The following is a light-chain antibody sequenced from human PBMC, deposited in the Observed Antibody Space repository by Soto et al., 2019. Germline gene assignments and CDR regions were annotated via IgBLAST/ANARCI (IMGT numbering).Light chain of an antibody. CDR3: CSYAGSSTLEV. CDR1: SSDVGGYSY. CDR2: NVD. J-gene: IGLJ3*02. Sequence: QSALTQPRSGSGSPGQSVAISCTGTSSDVGGYSYVSWYQHLPGKAPNLIIYNVDKRPSGVPDRFSGSKPGNTASLTISGLQTDDDSDYFCCSYAGSSTLEVCGSGTKLTVL. V-gene: IGLV2-11*01.